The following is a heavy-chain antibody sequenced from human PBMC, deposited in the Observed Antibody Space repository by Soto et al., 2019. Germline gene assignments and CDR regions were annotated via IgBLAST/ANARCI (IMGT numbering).Heavy chain of an antibody. Sequence: QVQLQESGPGLVKPSGTLSLTCAVSGGSISSSDWWSWVRQPPGKGLEWVGEIHHSGSTNYNPSLXXRXTXXVDKSEKQFSLNLNSVTAAATAVYYCARRPPGVPIGGQGTLVTVSS. J-gene: IGHJ4*02. CDR3: ARRPPGVPI. CDR2: IHHSGST. V-gene: IGHV4-4*02. CDR1: GGSISSSDW. D-gene: IGHD2-8*01.